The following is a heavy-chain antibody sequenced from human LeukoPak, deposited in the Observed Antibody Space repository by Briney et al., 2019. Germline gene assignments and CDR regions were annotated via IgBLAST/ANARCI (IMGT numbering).Heavy chain of an antibody. J-gene: IGHJ6*03. CDR2: IRSKAYGGTT. Sequence: PGRSLRLSCTASGFTFGDYAMSWFRQAPGKGLEWVGFIRSKAYGGTTEYAASVKGRFTISRDDSKSIAYLQMNSLKTEDTAVYYCTRELERPYYYYYMDVWGKGTTVTVSS. D-gene: IGHD1-1*01. CDR3: TRELERPYYYYYMDV. CDR1: GFTFGDYA. V-gene: IGHV3-49*03.